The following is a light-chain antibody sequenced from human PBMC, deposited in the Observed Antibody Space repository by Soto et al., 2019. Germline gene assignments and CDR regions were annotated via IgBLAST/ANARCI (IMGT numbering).Light chain of an antibody. CDR1: QSISSY. CDR3: NQPSNTPT. Sequence: DIQMTQSPSSLSASVGDRVTITCRASQSISSYLNWYQQKPGKAPKLLIYSASTLQSGVPSRFSGSGSGTDSPLPTSSLQPKDFPTYYGNQPSNTPTFGRGTNL. V-gene: IGKV1-39*01. CDR2: SAS. J-gene: IGKJ2*01.